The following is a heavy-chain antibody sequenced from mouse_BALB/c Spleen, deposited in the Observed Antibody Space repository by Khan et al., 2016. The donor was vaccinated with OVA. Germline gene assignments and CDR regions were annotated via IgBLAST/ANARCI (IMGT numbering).Heavy chain of an antibody. D-gene: IGHD2-10*01. V-gene: IGHV2-6-1*01. Sequence: VQLQESGPGLVAPSQTLSITCTISGFSLTNYGIHWVRQPPGKGLEWLVMIWSDGSTTYTSGLNSRLGISKDNSKSQVFLKMNSLQTDNTTMYYCARQPYYHYNIMDYWGQGTSVTVSS. CDR1: GFSLTNYG. CDR2: IWSDGST. CDR3: ARQPYYHYNIMDY. J-gene: IGHJ4*01.